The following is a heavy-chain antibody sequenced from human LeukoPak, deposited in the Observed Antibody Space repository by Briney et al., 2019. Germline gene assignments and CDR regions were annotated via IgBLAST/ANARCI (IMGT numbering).Heavy chain of an antibody. D-gene: IGHD3-9*01. CDR2: IYHSGST. J-gene: IGHJ6*02. Sequence: TLSLTCAVSGGSISSGGYSWSWIRQPPGKGLEWIGYIYHSGSTYYNPSLKSRVTISVDRSKNQFSLKLSSVTAADTAVYYCARGFNYYDILTGPLGYYYYGMDVWGQGTTVTVSS. CDR3: ARGFNYYDILTGPLGYYYYGMDV. CDR1: GGSISSGGYS. V-gene: IGHV4-30-2*01.